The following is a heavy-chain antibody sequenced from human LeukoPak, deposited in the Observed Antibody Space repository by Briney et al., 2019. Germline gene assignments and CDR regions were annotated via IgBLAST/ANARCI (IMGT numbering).Heavy chain of an antibody. CDR1: GLTVSSNY. J-gene: IGHJ3*02. D-gene: IGHD1-26*01. CDR3: ARDGRVGATRLNI. Sequence: GGSLRLSCAASGLTVSSNYMSWIRQAPGKGLEWVSVIYSDDSTYYADSVRGRFTISRDNSKNTPYLQMNSLRAEDTAVYYCARDGRVGATRLNIWGQGTMVTVSS. CDR2: IYSDDST. V-gene: IGHV3-66*02.